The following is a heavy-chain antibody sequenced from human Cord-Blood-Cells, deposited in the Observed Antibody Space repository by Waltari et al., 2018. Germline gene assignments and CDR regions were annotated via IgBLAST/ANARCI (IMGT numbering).Heavy chain of an antibody. D-gene: IGHD3-3*01. J-gene: IGHJ3*02. Sequence: QVQLVQSGAEVKKPGASVKVSCKASGYTFTSYYMLWVRQAPGQGLEWMGIINPSGGSTSYAQKFQGRVTMTRDTSTSTVYMELSSLRSEDTAVYYCARDQIFGVVITSKTDDAFDIWGQGTMVTVSS. V-gene: IGHV1-46*01. CDR3: ARDQIFGVVITSKTDDAFDI. CDR1: GYTFTSYY. CDR2: INPSGGST.